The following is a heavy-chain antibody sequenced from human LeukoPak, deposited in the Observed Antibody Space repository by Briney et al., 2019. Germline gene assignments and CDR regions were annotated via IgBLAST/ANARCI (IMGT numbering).Heavy chain of an antibody. CDR3: ARDSSHYDFWSGYLKAFDI. J-gene: IGHJ3*02. V-gene: IGHV3-23*01. D-gene: IGHD3-3*01. Sequence: GGSLRLSCAGSGFTFSFYAMNWVRQAPGKGLEWVSTVGGGGHDTYYAGSVKGRFTISRDNSKNTLYLQMNSLRAEDTAVYYCARDSSHYDFWSGYLKAFDIWGQGTMVTVSS. CDR1: GFTFSFYA. CDR2: VGGGGHDT.